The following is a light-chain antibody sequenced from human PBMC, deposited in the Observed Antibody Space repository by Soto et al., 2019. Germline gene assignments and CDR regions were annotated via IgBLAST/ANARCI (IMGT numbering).Light chain of an antibody. J-gene: IGKJ4*01. CDR3: QQTYPTPLT. Sequence: DIPVTQSPSSLSASVADRVTITCRTSQRISSYLNWFQQKPGKAPKLLIYAASTLQSGVPSRFSGSGSGTHFTLTISDLQPEDFATYDCQQTYPTPLTFCGGTNVESK. CDR1: QRISSY. V-gene: IGKV1-39*01. CDR2: AAS.